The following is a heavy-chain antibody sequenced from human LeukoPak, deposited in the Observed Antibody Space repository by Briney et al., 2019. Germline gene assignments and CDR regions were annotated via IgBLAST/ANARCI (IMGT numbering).Heavy chain of an antibody. V-gene: IGHV3-15*01. CDR2: IKSKNDGGAT. CDR1: GLTFTNAW. D-gene: IGHD2-2*01. Sequence: KSGRSLRLSCAASGLTFTNAWLNWVRLAPGKGLEWVAHIKSKNDGGATDYAAPVKGRFTVSRDDSKNTLYLQMNSLQIEDTAIYYCTTDLPYCSSTTCYADWGQGTLVTVSS. CDR3: TTDLPYCSSTTCYAD. J-gene: IGHJ4*02.